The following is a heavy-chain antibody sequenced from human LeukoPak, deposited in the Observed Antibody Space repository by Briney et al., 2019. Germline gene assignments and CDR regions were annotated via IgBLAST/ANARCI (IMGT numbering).Heavy chain of an antibody. Sequence: PSETLSLTCTVSGGSISSSSYYWGWIRQPPGKGLEWIGSIYYSGSTYYNPSLKSRVTISVDASKNQFSLKLSSVTAADTAVYYCARDILTGHRQTDWGQGTLVTVSS. CDR2: IYYSGST. CDR1: GGSISSSSYY. V-gene: IGHV4-39*07. CDR3: ARDILTGHRQTD. J-gene: IGHJ4*02. D-gene: IGHD3-9*01.